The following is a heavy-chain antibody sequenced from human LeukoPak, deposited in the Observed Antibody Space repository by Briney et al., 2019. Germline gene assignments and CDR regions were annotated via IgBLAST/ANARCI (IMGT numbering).Heavy chain of an antibody. CDR1: GFTFSDYD. V-gene: IGHV3-13*01. J-gene: IGHJ4*02. CDR3: ARVAKERVGGVYYFDY. D-gene: IGHD1-1*01. Sequence: PGGSLRLSCVASGFTFSDYDMHWVRQATGKGLEWVSDIGTAGDTYYTGSVKGRFTISRENAKNSLYLQMNSLRAGDTAVYYCARVAKERVGGVYYFDYWGQGTLVTVSS. CDR2: IGTAGDT.